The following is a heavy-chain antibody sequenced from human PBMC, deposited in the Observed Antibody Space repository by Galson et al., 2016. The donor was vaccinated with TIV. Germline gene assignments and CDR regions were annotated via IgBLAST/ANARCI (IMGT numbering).Heavy chain of an antibody. CDR2: IIAIFDTA. Sequence: SVKVSCKASGGIFRSDAISWVRQAPGQGLEWMGRIIAIFDTANYAQKFQGRVTITADESTNTVYLELSSLTSEDTAVYYCARLPSYYGSGNHWFDPWGQGTLVTVSS. CDR3: ARLPSYYGSGNHWFDP. V-gene: IGHV1-69*13. J-gene: IGHJ5*02. D-gene: IGHD3-10*01. CDR1: GGIFRSDA.